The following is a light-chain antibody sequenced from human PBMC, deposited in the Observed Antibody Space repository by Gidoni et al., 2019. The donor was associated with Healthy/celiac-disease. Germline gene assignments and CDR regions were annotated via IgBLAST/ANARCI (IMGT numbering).Light chain of an antibody. Sequence: EVVMTQSPATLSVSPGERATPSCRSSQSVSSNLDWYQQKPGQDPRLLIYGASTRATGIPARFSGSGSGTEFTLTISSRQSEDFAVYYCQQYNDWPPNTFGEGTKLEIK. V-gene: IGKV3-15*01. CDR2: GAS. J-gene: IGKJ2*01. CDR1: QSVSSN. CDR3: QQYNDWPPNT.